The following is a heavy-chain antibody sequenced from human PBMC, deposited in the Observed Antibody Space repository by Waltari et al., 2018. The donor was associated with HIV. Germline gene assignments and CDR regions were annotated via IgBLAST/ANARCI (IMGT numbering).Heavy chain of an antibody. CDR2: IDWSGTST. J-gene: IGHJ5*02. CDR1: RFTFDDYG. V-gene: IGHV3-20*01. D-gene: IGHD2-2*01. Sequence: EVQLVESGGGVVRPGGSLRLSCAASRFTFDDYGMTWVRQGPGKGLEWVAGIDWSGTSTSYADSVKGRFTISRDNARNSLYLQMNSLRAEDTAFYHCCRGAYQWFDPWDQGTLVTVSS. CDR3: CRGAYQWFDP.